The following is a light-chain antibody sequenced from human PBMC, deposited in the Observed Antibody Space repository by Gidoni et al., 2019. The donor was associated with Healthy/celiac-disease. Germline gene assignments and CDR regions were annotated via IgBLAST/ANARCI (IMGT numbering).Light chain of an antibody. V-gene: IGKV1-39*01. CDR3: QQSYITWT. CDR2: AAS. Sequence: DIQMTQSSSSLSASVGDRVTITCRASQSISSYLNWYQQKPGKAPKLLIYAASSLQSGVPSRFSGSGSGTDFTLTISSLQPEDFATYYCQQSYITWTFGQGTKVEIK. CDR1: QSISSY. J-gene: IGKJ1*01.